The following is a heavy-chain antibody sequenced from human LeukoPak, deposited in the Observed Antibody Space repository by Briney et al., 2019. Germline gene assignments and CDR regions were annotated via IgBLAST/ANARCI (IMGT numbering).Heavy chain of an antibody. J-gene: IGHJ4*02. V-gene: IGHV3-7*01. Sequence: PGGSLRLSCAASGFTFSSYAMSWVRQAPGKGLEWVANVQQEGSEKYYVDSVKGRFTISRDNAKNSLYLQMNSLRAEDTAVYYCARDSGIAARPGFGYFDYWGQGTLVTVSS. CDR2: VQQEGSEK. D-gene: IGHD6-6*01. CDR1: GFTFSSYA. CDR3: ARDSGIAARPGFGYFDY.